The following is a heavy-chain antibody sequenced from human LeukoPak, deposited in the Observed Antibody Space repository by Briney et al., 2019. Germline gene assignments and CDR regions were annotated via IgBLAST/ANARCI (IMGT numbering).Heavy chain of an antibody. Sequence: PGGSLRLSCAASGFTFSTYWMHWVRQAPGKGLEWVANKKEDGSESYYVDSLKGRFTISRDNAENSLYLQMNSLRAEDTAVYYCARGRWGGAFDIWGQGTMVTVSS. J-gene: IGHJ3*02. V-gene: IGHV3-7*05. CDR2: KKEDGSES. D-gene: IGHD3-16*01. CDR1: GFTFSTYW. CDR3: ARGRWGGAFDI.